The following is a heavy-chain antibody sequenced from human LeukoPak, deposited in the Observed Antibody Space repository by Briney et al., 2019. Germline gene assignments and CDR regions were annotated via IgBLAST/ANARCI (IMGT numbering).Heavy chain of an antibody. CDR3: AKDALLEWLSYTNWFDP. Sequence: GGSLRLSCAASGFTFSSYATSWVRQAPGKGLEWVSAISGSGGSTYYADSVKGRFTISRDNSKNTLYLQMNSLRAEDTAVYYCAKDALLEWLSYTNWFDPWGQGTLVTVSS. CDR2: ISGSGGST. D-gene: IGHD3-3*01. CDR1: GFTFSSYA. V-gene: IGHV3-23*01. J-gene: IGHJ5*02.